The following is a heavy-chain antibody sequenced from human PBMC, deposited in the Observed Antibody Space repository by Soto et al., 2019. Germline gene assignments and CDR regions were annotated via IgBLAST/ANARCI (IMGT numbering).Heavy chain of an antibody. V-gene: IGHV1-18*01. J-gene: IGHJ4*02. CDR3: AIIGSGDYSDFYY. Sequence: ASVKVSCKGLGYTFTSYGISWVRQAPGQGLEWMGWIRPNDGHTNYAQKFQDRVTMTRDTSTTTVYMDLRSLGSDDTAVYYCAIIGSGDYSDFYYWGQGTLVTVSS. CDR1: GYTFTSYG. D-gene: IGHD4-4*01. CDR2: IRPNDGHT.